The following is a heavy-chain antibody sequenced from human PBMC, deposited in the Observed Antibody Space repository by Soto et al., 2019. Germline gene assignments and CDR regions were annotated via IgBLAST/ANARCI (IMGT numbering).Heavy chain of an antibody. CDR3: ARAPISDSSGYYDSDAFDI. D-gene: IGHD3-22*01. CDR1: GYSFTSYW. V-gene: IGHV5-10-1*01. Sequence: PGESLKISCKGSGYSFTSYWISWVRQMPGKGLEWMGRIDPSDSYTNYSPSFQGHVTISADKSISTAYLQWSSLKASDTAMYYCARAPISDSSGYYDSDAFDIWGQGTMVT. CDR2: IDPSDSYT. J-gene: IGHJ3*02.